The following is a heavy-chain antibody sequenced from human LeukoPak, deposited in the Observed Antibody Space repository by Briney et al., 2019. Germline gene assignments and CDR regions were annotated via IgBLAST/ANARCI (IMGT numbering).Heavy chain of an antibody. CDR2: ISSSGSTI. D-gene: IGHD6-19*01. V-gene: IGHV3-48*03. CDR3: ARGAAVAGSFDY. CDR1: GFTFSSYE. J-gene: IGHJ4*02. Sequence: PGGPLRLSCAASGFTFSSYEMNWVRQAPGKGLEWVSYISSSGSTIYYADSVKGRFTISRDNAKNSLYLQMNSLRAEDTAVYYCARGAAVAGSFDYWGQGTLVTVSS.